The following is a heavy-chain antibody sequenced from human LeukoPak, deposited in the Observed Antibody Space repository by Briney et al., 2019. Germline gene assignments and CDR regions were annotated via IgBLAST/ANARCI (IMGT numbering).Heavy chain of an antibody. Sequence: ASVKVSCKASGYTFTSYGISWVRQAPGQGLEWMGWISAYNGNTNYAQKLQGRVTMTRDTSISTAYMELSRLRSDDTAVYYCARTLSVVVAAYIDYWGQGTLVTVSS. V-gene: IGHV1-18*01. CDR3: ARTLSVVVAAYIDY. D-gene: IGHD2-15*01. CDR2: ISAYNGNT. J-gene: IGHJ4*02. CDR1: GYTFTSYG.